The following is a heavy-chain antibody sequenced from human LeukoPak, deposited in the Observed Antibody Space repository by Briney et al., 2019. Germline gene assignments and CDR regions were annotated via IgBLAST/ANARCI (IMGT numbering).Heavy chain of an antibody. V-gene: IGHV4-30-4*01. CDR1: GGXITSGDYY. D-gene: IGHD5-24*01. Sequence: SETLSLTCIVSGGXITSGDYYWSWIRQPPGKGLEWIGYIYYSGITYYNPSLKSRVTISVDTSKIQFSLTLSYVTAADTAMYYCARVMAATAPYYFDYWGQGTLVTVSS. CDR2: IYYSGIT. J-gene: IGHJ4*02. CDR3: ARVMAATAPYYFDY.